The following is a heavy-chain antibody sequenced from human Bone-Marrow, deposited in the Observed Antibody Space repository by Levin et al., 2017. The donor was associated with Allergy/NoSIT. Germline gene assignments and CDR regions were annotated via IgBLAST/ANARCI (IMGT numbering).Heavy chain of an antibody. J-gene: IGHJ4*02. D-gene: IGHD7-27*01. V-gene: IGHV4-39*01. CDR3: SRHHQQLGMLWGPPAY. Sequence: ASETLSLTCTVSGGSISIGRFYWGWIRLPPGKGPEWIATIHSSGSTYYKPSLKSRVTISVDTSKNQLSLRLNSVTAADTAVYYCSRHHQQLGMLWGPPAYWGQGTLVTVSS. CDR1: GGSISIGRFY. CDR2: IHSSGST.